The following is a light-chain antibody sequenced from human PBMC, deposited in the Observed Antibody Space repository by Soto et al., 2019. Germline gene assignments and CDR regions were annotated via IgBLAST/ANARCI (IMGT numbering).Light chain of an antibody. CDR3: QQCFSTPLLT. J-gene: IGKJ4*01. V-gene: IGKV1-39*01. CDR1: QSISTF. CDR2: GAS. Sequence: DIQMTQSPSSLSASVGDRVTITCRASQSISTFLNWYQQKPGKDPKLLIYGASNLEIGVPSTFSGSGSGTDFTLTISSLQPEDFATYYCQQCFSTPLLTFGGGTKVEIK.